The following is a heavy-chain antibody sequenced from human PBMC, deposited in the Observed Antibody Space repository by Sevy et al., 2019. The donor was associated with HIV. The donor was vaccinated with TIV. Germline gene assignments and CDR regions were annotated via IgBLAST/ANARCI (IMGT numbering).Heavy chain of an antibody. J-gene: IGHJ4*02. Sequence: AAVKVSCKVSGYTLTKLSMHWVRQAPRKGLERRGRFDPEDRETIYPQKFQGRVTMTEDTSTDTAYMELSSLRYEDTAVYYCASAREYYEDSSGYLDYWGQGTLVTVSS. CDR1: GYTLTKLS. CDR2: FDPEDRET. CDR3: ASAREYYEDSSGYLDY. V-gene: IGHV1-24*01. D-gene: IGHD3-22*01.